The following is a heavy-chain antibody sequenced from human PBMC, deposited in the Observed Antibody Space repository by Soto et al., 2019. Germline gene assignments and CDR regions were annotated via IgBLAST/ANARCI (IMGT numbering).Heavy chain of an antibody. CDR3: ARAATGTYYFDY. CDR2: IYYSGST. CDR1: GGSISSYY. V-gene: IGHV4-59*01. Sequence: QVQLQESGPGLVKPSETLSLTCTVSGGSISSYYWSWIRQPPGKGLEWIGYIYYSGSTNYNPSLKRRVTISVDTSKNQFSLKLSSVTAADTAVYYCARAATGTYYFDYWGQGTLVTVSS. J-gene: IGHJ4*02. D-gene: IGHD1-1*01.